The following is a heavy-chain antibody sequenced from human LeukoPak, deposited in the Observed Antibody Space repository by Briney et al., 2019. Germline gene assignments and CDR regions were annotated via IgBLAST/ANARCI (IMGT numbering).Heavy chain of an antibody. CDR1: GFSFSNYG. J-gene: IGHJ4*02. Sequence: GGSLRLSCAASGFSFSNYGMNWVRQAPGKGLEWVSGITGSGGSTYYADSVKGRFTISRDNSKNTLYLQMNSLRAEDTAVYYCAKDLTGYSGYDYDYWGQGTLVTVSS. CDR3: AKDLTGYSGYDYDY. D-gene: IGHD5-12*01. V-gene: IGHV3-23*01. CDR2: ITGSGGST.